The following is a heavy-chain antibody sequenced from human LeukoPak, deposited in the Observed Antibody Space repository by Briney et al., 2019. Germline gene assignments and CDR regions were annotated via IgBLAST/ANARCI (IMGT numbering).Heavy chain of an antibody. J-gene: IGHJ5*02. D-gene: IGHD3-22*01. CDR1: GYTFTGYY. Sequence: ASVKVSCKASGYTFTGYYMHWVRQAPGQGLEWMGWINPNSGGTNYAQKFQGRVTTTRDTSISTAYMELSRLRSDDTAVYYCARPYDSSGYYYDGNWFDPWGQGTLVTVSS. CDR2: INPNSGGT. V-gene: IGHV1-2*02. CDR3: ARPYDSSGYYYDGNWFDP.